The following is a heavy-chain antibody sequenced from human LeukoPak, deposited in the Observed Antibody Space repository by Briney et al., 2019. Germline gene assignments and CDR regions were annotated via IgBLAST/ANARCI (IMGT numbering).Heavy chain of an antibody. CDR1: GYTFTGYY. D-gene: IGHD2-2*02. V-gene: IGHV1-2*02. Sequence: ASVKVSCKASGYTFTGYYMHWVRQAPGQGLEWMGWINPNSGGTNYAQKFQGRVTMTRDTSISTAYMELSRLRSDDTAVYYCARVGVVVPAAIGLPGYWGQGTLVTVSS. CDR3: ARVGVVVPAAIGLPGY. J-gene: IGHJ4*02. CDR2: INPNSGGT.